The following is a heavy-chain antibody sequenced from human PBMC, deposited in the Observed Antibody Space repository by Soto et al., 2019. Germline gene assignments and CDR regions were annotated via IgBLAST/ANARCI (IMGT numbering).Heavy chain of an antibody. V-gene: IGHV4-30-2*01. J-gene: IGHJ4*02. CDR3: ARENNVLPGGYFDY. CDR2: IYHSGST. Sequence: SGSLSLTCTVSGCSISSYSWSWIRQPPGKGLEWIGYIYHSGSTYYNPSLKSRVTISVDRSKNQFSLKLSSVTAADTAVYYCARENNVLPGGYFDYWGQGTLVTVSS. CDR1: GCSISSYS. D-gene: IGHD3-10*01.